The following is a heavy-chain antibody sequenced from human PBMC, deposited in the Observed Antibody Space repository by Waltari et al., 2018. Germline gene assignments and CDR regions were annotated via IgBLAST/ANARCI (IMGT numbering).Heavy chain of an antibody. D-gene: IGHD3-22*01. J-gene: IGHJ3*02. CDR3: AKLEKSRGSYLIYYYDSSGYDAFDI. V-gene: IGHV3-30*18. CDR1: GFTFSSYG. CDR2: IWYDGSNK. Sequence: QVQLVESGGGVVQPGRSLRLSCAASGFTFSSYGMHWVRQAPGKGLEWVAVIWYDGSNKYYADSVKGRFTISRDNSKNTLYLQMNSLRAEDTAMYYCAKLEKSRGSYLIYYYDSSGYDAFDIWGQGTMVTVSS.